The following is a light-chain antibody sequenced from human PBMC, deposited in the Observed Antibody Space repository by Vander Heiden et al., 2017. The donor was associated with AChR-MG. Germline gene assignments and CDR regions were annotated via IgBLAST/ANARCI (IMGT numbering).Light chain of an antibody. V-gene: IGKV1-NL1*01. Sequence: DIQMTQSPSSLSAAVGGRVTIPCLAGQGISNSLAWYQRRPGKAPKLLVYAASRLESGVPSRFSGSGSGTGYTLTISSLQPEDFGSFYCQQYYSTPYTFGPGTKLEIK. CDR2: AAS. CDR3: QQYYSTPYT. CDR1: QGISNS. J-gene: IGKJ2*01.